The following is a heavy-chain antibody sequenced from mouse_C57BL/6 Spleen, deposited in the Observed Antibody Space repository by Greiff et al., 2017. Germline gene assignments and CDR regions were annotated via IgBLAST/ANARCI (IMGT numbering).Heavy chain of an antibody. J-gene: IGHJ4*01. D-gene: IGHD2-3*01. CDR3: AREGGLLYAMDY. V-gene: IGHV1-76*01. CDR1: CSTFPDYY. Sequence: VQLQESGAELVRPGASVTLSCKASCSTFPDYYLNWVKQRPGQGLEWIARIYPGIGNTYYNEKFTGKAPLTAEKSSSTADMQHSSLTSEDSAVYFCAREGGLLYAMDYWGQGTSVTVSS. CDR2: IYPGIGNT.